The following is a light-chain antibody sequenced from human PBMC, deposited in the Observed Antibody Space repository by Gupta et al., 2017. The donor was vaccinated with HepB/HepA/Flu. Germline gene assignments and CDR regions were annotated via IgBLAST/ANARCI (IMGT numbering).Light chain of an antibody. V-gene: IGLV1-44*01. CDR3: AAWDDSLNGVV. J-gene: IGLJ2*01. Sequence: QSVLTQPPSASGTPGQRVTISCSGSSSNIGSNTVTWDQQLPGTAPKLLIYSNNQRPSGVPDRFSGSKSGTSASRAISGLQSEDEADYYCAAWDDSLNGVVFGGVTKLTVL. CDR2: SNN. CDR1: SSNIGSNT.